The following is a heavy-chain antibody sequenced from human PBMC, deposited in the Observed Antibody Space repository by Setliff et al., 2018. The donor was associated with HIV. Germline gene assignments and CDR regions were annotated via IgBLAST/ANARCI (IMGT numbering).Heavy chain of an antibody. D-gene: IGHD3-10*01. CDR2: INHSGKT. CDR1: GGSFSGYY. V-gene: IGHV4-34*01. Sequence: SETLSLTCAVYGGSFSGYYWTWIRQPPGKGLEWIGDINHSGKTNYNRSLKSRVTISLDTSKNQFSLRLTSVTAADTAVYYCARGGREYGVNYYYYYMDVWGKGTTVTVSS. J-gene: IGHJ6*03. CDR3: ARGGREYGVNYYYYYMDV.